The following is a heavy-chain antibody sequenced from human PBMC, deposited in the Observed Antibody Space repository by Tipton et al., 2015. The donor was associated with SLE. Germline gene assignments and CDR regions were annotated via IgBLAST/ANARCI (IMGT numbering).Heavy chain of an antibody. CDR2: IYPGDSDT. CDR1: GYSFTKYW. D-gene: IGHD5-24*01. CDR3: ARHQTPLREYEMAYYYYYGIEV. J-gene: IGHJ6*02. Sequence: VQLVQSGAEVKKPGESLKISCKASGYSFTKYWIGWVRQMPGKGLEWMGIIYPGDSDTRYSPSFQGQVTISADRYINTAYLQWSSLKASDSAIYYCARHQTPLREYEMAYYYYYGIEVGGQGTTVTFSS. V-gene: IGHV5-51*01.